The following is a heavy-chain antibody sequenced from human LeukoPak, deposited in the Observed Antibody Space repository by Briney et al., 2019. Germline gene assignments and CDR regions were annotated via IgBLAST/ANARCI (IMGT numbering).Heavy chain of an antibody. CDR1: GYTFTGYY. CDR2: INPNSGGT. Sequence: ASVKVSCKASGYTFTGYYMYWVRQAPGQGLEWMGWINPNSGGTNYAQKFQGRVTMTRNTSISTAYMELSSLRSEDTAVYYCAIGKSHYDFRFDYWGQGTLVTVPS. V-gene: IGHV1-2*02. CDR3: AIGKSHYDFRFDY. J-gene: IGHJ4*02. D-gene: IGHD3-3*01.